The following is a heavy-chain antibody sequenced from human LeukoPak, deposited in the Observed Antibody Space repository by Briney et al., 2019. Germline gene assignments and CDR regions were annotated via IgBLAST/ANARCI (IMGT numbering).Heavy chain of an antibody. CDR2: IKSKTDGGTT. D-gene: IGHD1-26*01. J-gene: IGHJ2*01. CDR1: GFTFSNAW. Sequence: GSLRLSCAASGFTFSNAWMSWVRQAPGKGLEWVGRIKSKTDGGTTDYAAPVKGRFTISRDNAKNSLYLQMNSLRAEDTAVYYCVTTWGAHYWYFDLWGRGALVTVSS. V-gene: IGHV3-15*01. CDR3: VTTWGAHYWYFDL.